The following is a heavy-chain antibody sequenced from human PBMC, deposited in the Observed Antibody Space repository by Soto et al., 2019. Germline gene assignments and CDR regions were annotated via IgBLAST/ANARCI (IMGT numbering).Heavy chain of an antibody. CDR2: ISSEGAST. CDR1: VFTFTSYA. V-gene: IGHV3-64D*06. J-gene: IGHJ4*02. Sequence: GGSLRLSCAVSVFTFTSYAMHWVRQAPGKGLEYVASISSEGASTYYADSVKGRFIISRDNSKNTLYLQMSSLRAEDTAVYYCVKDRYVDYWGQGILVTVSS. CDR3: VKDRYVDY.